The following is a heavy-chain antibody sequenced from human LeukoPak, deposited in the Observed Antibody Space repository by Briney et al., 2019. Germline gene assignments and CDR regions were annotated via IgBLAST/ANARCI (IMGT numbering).Heavy chain of an antibody. J-gene: IGHJ4*02. D-gene: IGHD5-12*01. CDR3: ARDYGDIVVY. V-gene: IGHV3-20*04. CDR2: INWNGGST. CDR1: GFTVSSNS. Sequence: GSLRPSCTVSGFTVSSNSMSWVRQAPGKGLEWVSGINWNGGSTGYADSVKGRFTISRDNAKNSLYLQMNSLGAEDTALYYCARDYGDIVVYWGQGTLVTVSS.